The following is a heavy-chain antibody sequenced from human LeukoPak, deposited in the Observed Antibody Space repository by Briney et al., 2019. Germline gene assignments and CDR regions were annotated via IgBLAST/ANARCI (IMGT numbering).Heavy chain of an antibody. CDR2: IKQDGSEK. Sequence: GGSLRLSCAASGFTFSSYAMSWVRQAPGKGLEWVANIKQDGSEKYYVDSVKGRFTISRDNAKNSLYLQMNSLRAEDTAVYYCAREQQLAGDYWGQGTLVTVSS. CDR3: AREQQLAGDY. V-gene: IGHV3-7*01. D-gene: IGHD6-13*01. CDR1: GFTFSSYA. J-gene: IGHJ4*01.